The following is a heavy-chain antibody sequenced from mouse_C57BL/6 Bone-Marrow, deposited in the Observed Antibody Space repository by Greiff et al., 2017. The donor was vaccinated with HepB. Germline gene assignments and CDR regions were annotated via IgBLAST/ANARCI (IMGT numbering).Heavy chain of an antibody. Sequence: VQLQQPGAELVRPGSSVKLSCKASGYTFTSYWMDWVKQRPGQGLEWIGNIYPSDSETHYNQKFKDKATLTVDKSSSTAYMQLSSLTSEDSAVYYCAIITTVVAKGYVDVWGTGTTVTVSS. V-gene: IGHV1-61*01. CDR2: IYPSDSET. CDR3: AIITTVVAKGYVDV. D-gene: IGHD1-1*01. J-gene: IGHJ1*03. CDR1: GYTFTSYW.